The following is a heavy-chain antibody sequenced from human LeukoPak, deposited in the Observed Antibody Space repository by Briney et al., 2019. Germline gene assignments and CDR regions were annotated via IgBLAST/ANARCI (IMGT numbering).Heavy chain of an antibody. CDR3: AREKVEMATIDLQPIRHAFDI. CDR2: ISGSGGST. J-gene: IGHJ3*02. CDR1: GFTFSSYG. Sequence: GGSLRLSCAASGFTFSSYGMHWVRQAPGKGLEWVSAISGSGGSTYYADSVKGRFTISRDNSKNTLYLQMNSLRAEDTAMYYCAREKVEMATIDLQPIRHAFDIWGQGTMVTVSS. V-gene: IGHV3-23*01. D-gene: IGHD5-24*01.